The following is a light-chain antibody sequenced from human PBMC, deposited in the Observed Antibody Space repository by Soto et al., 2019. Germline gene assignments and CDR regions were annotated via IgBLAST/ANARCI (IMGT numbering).Light chain of an antibody. CDR1: SSDVGAYDY. CDR3: SSFAGSNNFPYV. J-gene: IGLJ1*01. V-gene: IGLV2-8*01. CDR2: KIN. Sequence: QSVLTQPPSASGSPGQSVTISCTGTSSDVGAYDYVSWYQQHPGKAPKLMIYKINKRPSGVPDRFSGSKSGNTASLTVSGLQAEDEADYYCSSFAGSNNFPYVFGTGTKVTV.